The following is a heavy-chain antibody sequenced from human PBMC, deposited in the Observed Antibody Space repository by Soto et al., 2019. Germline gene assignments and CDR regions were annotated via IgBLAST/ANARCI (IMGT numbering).Heavy chain of an antibody. CDR2: ISYDGSNK. J-gene: IGHJ4*02. Sequence: GGSLRLSCAASGFTFSSYAMHWVRQAPGKGLEWVAVISYDGSNKYYADSVKGRFTISRDNSKNTLYLQMNSLRAEDTAVYYCARCAGPYGGDFHFDYWGQGALVTVSS. D-gene: IGHD4-17*01. CDR1: GFTFSSYA. V-gene: IGHV3-30-3*01. CDR3: ARCAGPYGGDFHFDY.